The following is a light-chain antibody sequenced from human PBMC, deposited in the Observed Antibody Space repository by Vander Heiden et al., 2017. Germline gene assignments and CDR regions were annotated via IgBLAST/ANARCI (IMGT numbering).Light chain of an antibody. Sequence: DIQLTQSPSFLSASVGDRVTITYRASQGISSYLAWYQQKPGKAPKLLIYAASTLQSGVPSRFSGSGSGTEFTLTISSLQPEDFATYYCQQLKSYPITFGQGTRLEIK. CDR3: QQLKSYPIT. J-gene: IGKJ5*01. CDR1: QGISSY. CDR2: AAS. V-gene: IGKV1-9*01.